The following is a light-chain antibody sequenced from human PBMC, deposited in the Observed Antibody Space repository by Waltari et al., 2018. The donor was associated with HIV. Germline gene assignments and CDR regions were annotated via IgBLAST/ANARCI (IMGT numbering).Light chain of an antibody. CDR1: SSDVGGYYY. V-gene: IGLV2-8*01. CDR3: SSHAGSNNYV. CDR2: EVS. J-gene: IGLJ1*01. Sequence: QSALTQPPSASGSPGQSVTISCSGTSSDVGGYYYVSWYQQHPGKAPKLMIYEVSRRPSGVPDRFAGSKSGNTASLTVSGLQAEDEADYYCSSHAGSNNYVFGTGTKVTVL.